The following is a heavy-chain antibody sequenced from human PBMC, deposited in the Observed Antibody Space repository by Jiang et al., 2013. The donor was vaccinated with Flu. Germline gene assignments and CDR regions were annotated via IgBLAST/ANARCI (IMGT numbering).Heavy chain of an antibody. Sequence: EVQLLESGGGLVQPGGSLRLSCAASGFTFSSYGMSWVRQAPGKGLEWVSGISGSGDNTYYADSVRGRFTISRDNSKNTLYMQMNSLRAEDTAVYYCAKGLMTTVTTATNWGQGTLVTVSS. V-gene: IGHV3-23*01. CDR3: AKGLMTTVTTATN. J-gene: IGHJ4*02. CDR1: GFTFSSYG. CDR2: ISGSGDNT. D-gene: IGHD4-17*01.